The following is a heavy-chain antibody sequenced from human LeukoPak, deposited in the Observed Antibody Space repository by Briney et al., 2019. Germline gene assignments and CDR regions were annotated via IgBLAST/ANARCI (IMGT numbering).Heavy chain of an antibody. CDR3: ARADRLDGGPYLIGP. J-gene: IGHJ5*02. D-gene: IGHD2-21*01. CDR1: GYSFTDYY. Sequence: ASVKVSCRTSGYSFTDYYMHWVRQAPGQGLEWMGWINPNSGGTSSAQRFQGRVTMTRDTSITTVYMEVSWLTSDDTAIYYCARADRLDGGPYLIGPWGQGTLVTVSS. CDR2: INPNSGGT. V-gene: IGHV1-2*02.